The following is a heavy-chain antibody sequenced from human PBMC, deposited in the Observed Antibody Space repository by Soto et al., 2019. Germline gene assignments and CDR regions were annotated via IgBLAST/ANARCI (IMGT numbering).Heavy chain of an antibody. J-gene: IGHJ4*02. Sequence: SVKVSCKASGGTFSSYAISWVRQAPGQGLEWMGGIIPIFGTANYAQKFQGRVTITADESTSTAYMELSSLRSEDTAVYYCARSPPYYYDSSGYYYFDYWGQGTLVTVSS. CDR2: IIPIFGTA. D-gene: IGHD3-22*01. CDR3: ARSPPYYYDSSGYYYFDY. V-gene: IGHV1-69*13. CDR1: GGTFSSYA.